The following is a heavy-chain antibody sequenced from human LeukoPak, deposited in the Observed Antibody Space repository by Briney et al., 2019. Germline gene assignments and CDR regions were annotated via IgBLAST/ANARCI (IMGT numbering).Heavy chain of an antibody. CDR2: ISSSGSTI. V-gene: IGHV3-11*01. CDR1: GFTFSDYY. CDR3: ARLAYCGGDCYSVDY. Sequence: GGSLRLSCAASGFTFSDYYMSWIRQAPGKGLEWVSYISSSGSTIYYADSVKGRFTISRDNAKNSLYLQMNSLRAEDTAVYYCARLAYCGGDCYSVDYWGQGTLVTVSS. J-gene: IGHJ4*02. D-gene: IGHD2-21*02.